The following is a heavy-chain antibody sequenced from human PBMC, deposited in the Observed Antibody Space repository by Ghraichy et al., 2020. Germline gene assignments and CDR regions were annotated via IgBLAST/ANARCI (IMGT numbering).Heavy chain of an antibody. CDR2: IYPGDSDT. Sequence: GESLNISCKGSGYSFTSYWIGWVRQMPGKGLEWMGIIYPGDSDTRYSPSFQGQVTISADKSINTAYVQWSSLKASDTAMYYCVRRDYDNLDNWFDPWGQGTLVTVSS. J-gene: IGHJ5*02. D-gene: IGHD3-22*01. V-gene: IGHV5-51*01. CDR3: VRRDYDNLDNWFDP. CDR1: GYSFTSYW.